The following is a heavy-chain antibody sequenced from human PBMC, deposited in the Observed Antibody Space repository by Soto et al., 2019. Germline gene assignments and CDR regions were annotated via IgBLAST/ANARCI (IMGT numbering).Heavy chain of an antibody. V-gene: IGHV3-23*01. Sequence: EVQLLESGGDLIQPGGSPRLSCAASGFTFNIYAMTWVRQAPGKGLEWVSAISRYGDITYYADSVEGRFSISRDNSKNTLYLQKNSLRAEDTAVYYCAKDRYLDHDSRGYLFDNWGQGTLVTVSS. CDR3: AKDRYLDHDSRGYLFDN. CDR2: ISRYGDIT. CDR1: GFTFNIYA. J-gene: IGHJ4*02. D-gene: IGHD3-22*01.